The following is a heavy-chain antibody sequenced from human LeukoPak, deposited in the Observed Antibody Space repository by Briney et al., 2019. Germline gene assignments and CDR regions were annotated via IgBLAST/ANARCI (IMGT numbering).Heavy chain of an antibody. J-gene: IGHJ6*03. CDR3: ARECNGSPHPHYYYYYMDV. CDR1: GFTLSSHE. Sequence: PGGSLRLSCAASGFTLSSHEMNWVRQAPGKGLEWVSYISSSGNTIYYADSVKGRFTISRDNSKNTLYLQMNSLRAEDTAVYYCARECNGSPHPHYYYYYMDVWGKGTTVTVSS. V-gene: IGHV3-48*03. D-gene: IGHD3-10*01. CDR2: ISSSGNTI.